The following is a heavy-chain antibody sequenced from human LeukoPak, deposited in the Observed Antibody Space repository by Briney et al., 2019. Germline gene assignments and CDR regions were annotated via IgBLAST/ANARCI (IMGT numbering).Heavy chain of an antibody. CDR1: GFTFSSYA. J-gene: IGHJ4*02. V-gene: IGHV3-74*01. CDR2: INSDGSST. Sequence: PGGSLRLSCAASGFTFSSYAMTWVRQAPGKGLVWVSRINSDGSSTSYADSVKGRFTISRDNAKNTLYLQMNSLRAEDTAVYYCAKWYYYDSSGLGYWGQGTLVTVSS. D-gene: IGHD3-22*01. CDR3: AKWYYYDSSGLGY.